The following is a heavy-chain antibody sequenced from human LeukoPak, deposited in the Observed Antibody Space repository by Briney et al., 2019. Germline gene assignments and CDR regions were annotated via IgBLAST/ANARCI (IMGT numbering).Heavy chain of an antibody. Sequence: GGSLRLSCAASGFAFRSFDMSWVRQAPGKGLEWVSIIYKDGSTYYADSVKGQFIISRDNSKNTLYLQINSLTVEDTAVYYCARTTVAPGSYDAFDIWGQGTMVTVSS. CDR2: IYKDGST. CDR3: ARTTVAPGSYDAFDI. J-gene: IGHJ3*02. D-gene: IGHD4-23*01. CDR1: GFAFRSFD. V-gene: IGHV3-53*01.